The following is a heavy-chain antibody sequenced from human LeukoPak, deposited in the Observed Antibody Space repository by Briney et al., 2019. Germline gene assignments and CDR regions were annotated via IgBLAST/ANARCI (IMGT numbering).Heavy chain of an antibody. CDR1: GFTFSDYS. CDR3: ARFETVAAKPIEH. J-gene: IGHJ1*01. Sequence: PGGSLRLSCAAFGFTFSDYSMNWVRQAPGKGLDWVSSISSTSTYILYADSVKDRFTISRDNARNSLYLQMNSLRAEDTAVYYCARFETVAAKPIEHWGPGTLVTVSS. D-gene: IGHD6-19*01. CDR2: ISSTSTYI. V-gene: IGHV3-21*01.